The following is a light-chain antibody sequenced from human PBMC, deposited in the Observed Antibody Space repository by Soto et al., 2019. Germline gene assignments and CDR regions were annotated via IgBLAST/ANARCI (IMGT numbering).Light chain of an antibody. CDR1: ASDIGAYNF. CDR3: TSFAGSDKLI. CDR2: EVY. V-gene: IGLV2-8*01. J-gene: IGLJ2*01. Sequence: QSALTQPPSASGSPGQSATISCTGAASDIGAYNFVSWYQQYPGKAPKLMIYEVYKRPSGVPDRFSGSKSGNTASLTVSGLQPEDEAAYYCTSFAGSDKLIFGGGTKVTVL.